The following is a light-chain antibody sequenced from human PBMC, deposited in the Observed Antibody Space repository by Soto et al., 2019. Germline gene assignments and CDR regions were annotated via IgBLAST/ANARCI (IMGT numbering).Light chain of an antibody. CDR1: SSNIGSNY. CDR2: RNN. CDR3: AAWDDSLSGPSYV. J-gene: IGLJ1*01. V-gene: IGLV1-47*01. Sequence: QSVLTQPPSAFGSPGQRVTISCSGSSSNIGSNYVYWYQQLPGTAPKLLIYRNNQRPSGVPDRFSGSKSGTSASLAISGLRSEDEADYYCAAWDDSLSGPSYVFGTGTKVTVL.